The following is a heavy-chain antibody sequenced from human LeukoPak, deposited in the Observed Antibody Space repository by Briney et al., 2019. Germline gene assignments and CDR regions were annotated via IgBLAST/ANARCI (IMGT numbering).Heavy chain of an antibody. D-gene: IGHD2-2*01. Sequence: GGSLRLSCAASGFTFSSYAMSWVRQAPGRGLEWVSAITGSGGSTYYADSVKGRFTISRDNSKNTLFLQMNSLRADDTAVYYCARRNPSCYGRQCYYYMDVWGRGTPVTVSS. CDR3: ARRNPSCYGRQCYYYMDV. J-gene: IGHJ6*03. V-gene: IGHV3-23*01. CDR1: GFTFSSYA. CDR2: ITGSGGST.